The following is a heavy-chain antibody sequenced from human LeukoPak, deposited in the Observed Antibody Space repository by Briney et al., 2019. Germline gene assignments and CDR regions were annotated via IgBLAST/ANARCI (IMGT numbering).Heavy chain of an antibody. CDR3: ARPSIPSAAASALDI. CDR2: IYYSGST. J-gene: IGHJ3*02. Sequence: PSETLSLTCTVSGGSISSSSYYWGWIRQPPGKGLEWIGSIYYSGSTNYNPSLKSRATMSVDTSKSQVSLKMTSVTVADTAVYYCARPSIPSAAASALDIWGQGTMVTVSS. V-gene: IGHV4-39*07. D-gene: IGHD2-2*01. CDR1: GGSISSSSYY.